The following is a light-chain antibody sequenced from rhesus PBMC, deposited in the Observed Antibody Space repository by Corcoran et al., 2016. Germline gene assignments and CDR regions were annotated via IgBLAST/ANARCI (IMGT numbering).Light chain of an antibody. CDR1: SSDVGGYNY. Sequence: QAAPIQPPSVSGAPGQSVTISWTGTSSDVGGYNYVSWYQQHPGKAPKLMIYGVSKRPSGVSDRFSGAKSGNTASLTISGLQAEDEADYYCCSYTTSSTYIFGAGTRLTVL. V-gene: IGLV2S7*01. CDR3: CSYTTSSTYI. CDR2: GVS. J-gene: IGLJ1*01.